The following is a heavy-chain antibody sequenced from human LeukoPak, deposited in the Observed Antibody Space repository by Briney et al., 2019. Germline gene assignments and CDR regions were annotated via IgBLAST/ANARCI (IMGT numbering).Heavy chain of an antibody. CDR1: GFTFSSYW. J-gene: IGHJ4*02. D-gene: IGHD2/OR15-2a*01. CDR3: VSFYETY. Sequence: GGSLRLSCAASGFTFSSYWMNWARQAPGKGLEWVASINHNGNVNYYVDSVKGRFTISKDNAKNTVYLQINSLRAEDTAVYYCVSFYETYWGRGTLVTVS. V-gene: IGHV3-7*01. CDR2: INHNGNVN.